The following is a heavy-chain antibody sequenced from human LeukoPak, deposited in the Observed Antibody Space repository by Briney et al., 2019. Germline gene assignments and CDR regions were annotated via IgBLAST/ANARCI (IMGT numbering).Heavy chain of an antibody. CDR3: ARLLECTSTSCYEGWFDP. V-gene: IGHV3-74*01. CDR2: INSDGSST. CDR1: GFTLSSYW. D-gene: IGHD2-2*01. J-gene: IGHJ5*02. Sequence: PGGSLRLTCVASGFTLSSYWMHWVRQTPGKGLVWVSRINSDGSSTSYADSVKGRFTVSRDNAKNTLYLQMNSLRAEDTAVYYCARLLECTSTSCYEGWFDPWGQGTLATVSS.